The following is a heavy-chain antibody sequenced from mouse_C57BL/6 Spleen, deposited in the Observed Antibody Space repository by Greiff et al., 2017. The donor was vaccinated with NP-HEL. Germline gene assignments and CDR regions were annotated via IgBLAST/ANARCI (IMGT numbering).Heavy chain of an antibody. CDR3: ARDLLTGTSFDY. J-gene: IGHJ2*01. V-gene: IGHV5-4*01. CDR2: ISDGGSYT. Sequence: EVQVVESGGGLVKPGGSLKLSCAASGFTFSSYAMSWVRQTPEERLEWVATISDGGSYTYYPDNVKGRFTISRDNAKNNLYLQMSHLKSEDTAMYYCARDLLTGTSFDYWGQGTTLTVSS. D-gene: IGHD4-1*01. CDR1: GFTFSSYA.